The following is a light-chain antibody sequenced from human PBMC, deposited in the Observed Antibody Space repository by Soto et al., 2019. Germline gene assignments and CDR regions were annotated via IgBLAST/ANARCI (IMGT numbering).Light chain of an antibody. CDR3: SSYAGSNKSV. Sequence: QSALTQPASVSGSPGQSITISCTGTSSDVGGYDLVSWYQQHPGKAPKLIIYEGSKRPSGISNRFSGSKSGNTASLTISGLQAEDEADYYCSSYAGSNKSVFGTGTKVTVL. J-gene: IGLJ1*01. CDR2: EGS. V-gene: IGLV2-14*02. CDR1: SSDVGGYDL.